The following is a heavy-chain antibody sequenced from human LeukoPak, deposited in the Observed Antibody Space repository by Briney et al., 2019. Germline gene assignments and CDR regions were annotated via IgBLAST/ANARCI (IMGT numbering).Heavy chain of an antibody. Sequence: PGGSLRLSCAASGFTFSSYAMSWVRQAPGKGLEWVSAISGSGGSTYYADSVKGRFTISRDNSKNTLYLQMSNLRIEDTALYYCARDQGGPWGQGTLVTVSS. CDR2: ISGSGGST. CDR3: ARDQGGP. V-gene: IGHV3-23*01. CDR1: GFTFSSYA. J-gene: IGHJ5*02.